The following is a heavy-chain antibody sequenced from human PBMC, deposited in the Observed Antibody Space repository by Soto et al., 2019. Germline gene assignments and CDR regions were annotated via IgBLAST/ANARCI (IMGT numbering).Heavy chain of an antibody. CDR2: ISSSSSYI. J-gene: IGHJ4*02. CDR3: AIFSGGSPYPFDY. Sequence: GGSLRLSCAASGFTFSSYSMNWVRQAPGKGLEWVSSISSSSSYIYYADSVKGRFTISRDNAKNSLYLQMNSLRAEDTAVYYCAIFSGGSPYPFDYWGQGTLVTVSS. D-gene: IGHD2-15*01. CDR1: GFTFSSYS. V-gene: IGHV3-21*01.